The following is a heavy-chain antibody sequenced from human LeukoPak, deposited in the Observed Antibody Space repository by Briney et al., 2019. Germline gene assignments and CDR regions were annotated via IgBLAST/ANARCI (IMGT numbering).Heavy chain of an antibody. V-gene: IGHV4-4*02. CDR1: PDSTTSNF. D-gene: IGHD1-14*01. CDR2: IHRSGST. CDR3: AREIVGGFNPGAY. J-gene: IGHJ4*02. Sequence: SETLSLTCTVSPDSTTSNFWSWVRQPPGKGLEWIGEIHRSGSTNYNPSLQTRVTISIDRSKNQIALELSSVTAADTAVYYCAREIVGGFNPGAYWGQGTLVTVSS.